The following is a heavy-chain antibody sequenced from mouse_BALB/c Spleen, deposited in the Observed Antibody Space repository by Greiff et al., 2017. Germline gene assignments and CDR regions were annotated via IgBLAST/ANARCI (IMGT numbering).Heavy chain of an antibody. CDR1: GYTFTSYW. CDR2: INPSTGYT. V-gene: IGHV1-7*01. J-gene: IGHJ2*01. CDR3: ARDTTVVFDY. Sequence: QVQLQQSGAELAKPGASVKMSCKASGYTFTSYWMHWVKQRPGQGLEWIGYINPSTGYTEYNQKFKDKATLTADKSSSTAYMQLSSLTSEDSAVYYCARDTTVVFDYWGQGTTLTVSS. D-gene: IGHD1-1*01.